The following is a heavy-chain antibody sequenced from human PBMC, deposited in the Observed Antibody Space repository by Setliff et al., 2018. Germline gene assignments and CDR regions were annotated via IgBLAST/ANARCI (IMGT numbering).Heavy chain of an antibody. CDR1: GFTFSSYS. Sequence: GGSLRLSCAASGFTFSSYSMNWVRQAPGKGLEWVSSISSSSSYIYYADSVKGRFTISRDNAKNSLYLQMNSLRVEDTAVYYCARDSGHYYYDSSGYYVVGYFDYWGQGTLVTVSS. CDR3: ARDSGHYYYDSSGYYVVGYFDY. J-gene: IGHJ4*02. CDR2: ISSSSSYI. V-gene: IGHV3-21*01. D-gene: IGHD3-22*01.